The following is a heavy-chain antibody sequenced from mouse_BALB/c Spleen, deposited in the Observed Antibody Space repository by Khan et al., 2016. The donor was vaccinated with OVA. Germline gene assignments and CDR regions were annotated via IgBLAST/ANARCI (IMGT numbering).Heavy chain of an antibody. D-gene: IGHD1-2*01. V-gene: IGHV1-77*01. J-gene: IGHJ3*01. Sequence: QVQLQQSGAELARPGASVKLSCKASGYTFTDYYINWVKQWTGQGLEWIGEISPGSGDTYYNERFKGKATLTADKSSSTAYMQLSSLTSEASAVYFCARRNYFGYTFAYWGQGTLVTVSA. CDR3: ARRNYFGYTFAY. CDR2: ISPGSGDT. CDR1: GYTFTDYY.